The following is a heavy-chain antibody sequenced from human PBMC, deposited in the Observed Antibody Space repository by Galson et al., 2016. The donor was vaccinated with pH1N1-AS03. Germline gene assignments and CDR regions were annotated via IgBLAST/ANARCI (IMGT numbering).Heavy chain of an antibody. J-gene: IGHJ4*02. CDR1: GGSISSYY. Sequence: SETLSLTCTVSGGSISSYYWSWIRQPPGKGLEWIGYIFYSGSTFYNASLKSRVTISVDTSKNQFSLKLRSVTAADTVVYYCARLDSGGWYSVDYWGQGTLVTVSS. CDR2: IFYSGST. CDR3: ARLDSGGWYSVDY. D-gene: IGHD6-19*01. V-gene: IGHV4-59*08.